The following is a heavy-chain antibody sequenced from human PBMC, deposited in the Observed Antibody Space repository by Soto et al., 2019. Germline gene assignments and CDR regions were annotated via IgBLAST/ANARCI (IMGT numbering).Heavy chain of an antibody. V-gene: IGHV3-21*01. CDR3: ARPEGAVADYYYYYGMEV. J-gene: IGHJ6*01. CDR2: ISSSSSYI. Sequence: PVGSLRLSCASSVFTFSSYSMNCVRHSPGKWLEWVSSISSSSSYIYYADSVKGRFTISRDNAKNSLYLQMNSLRAEDTAVYYCARPEGAVADYYYYYGMEVWGQGTTVNVS. D-gene: IGHD6-19*01. CDR1: VFTFSSYS.